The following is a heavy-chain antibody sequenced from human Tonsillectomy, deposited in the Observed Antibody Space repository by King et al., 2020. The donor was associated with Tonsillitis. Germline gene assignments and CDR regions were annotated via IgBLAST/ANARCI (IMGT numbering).Heavy chain of an antibody. CDR2: MYNTGTT. CDR3: ARYVSGSFDY. J-gene: IGHJ4*02. Sequence: LQLQESGPGVVKPSETLSLTCTVSGGSISTSDQYWAWIRQPPGKGLEWIGYMYNTGTTFYNPSLKSRITISGGTSENRFSLKLSSVTAADPAVYFCARYVSGSFDYWGQGALVTVSS. CDR1: GGSISTSDQY. D-gene: IGHD1-26*01. V-gene: IGHV4-39*01.